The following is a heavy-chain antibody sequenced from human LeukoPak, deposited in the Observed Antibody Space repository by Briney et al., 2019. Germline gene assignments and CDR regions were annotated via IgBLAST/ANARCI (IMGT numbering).Heavy chain of an antibody. CDR1: GFTFSSYG. Sequence: GGSLRLSCAASGFTFSSYGMHWVRQAPGKGLEWVAVISYDGSNKYYADSVKGRFTISRDNSKNTLYLQMNSLRAEDTAVYYCAKGLRYYYDSSATPTVHWGQGTLVTVSS. V-gene: IGHV3-30*18. CDR2: ISYDGSNK. D-gene: IGHD3-22*01. CDR3: AKGLRYYYDSSATPTVH. J-gene: IGHJ4*02.